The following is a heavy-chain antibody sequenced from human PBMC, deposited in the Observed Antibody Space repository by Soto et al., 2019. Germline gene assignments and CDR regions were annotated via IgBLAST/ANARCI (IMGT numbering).Heavy chain of an antibody. V-gene: IGHV1-18*04. CDR2: ISCYDGNT. Sequence: SVKVSCKASGYTFSRYGVSWLRQAPGQGLEWMGWISCYDGNTNYAQRFQDRVTLMTDTSTSTAYMEVRSLRSEDTAMYYCARDSIFGVVNGMDVWGQGTTVTVSS. CDR1: GYTFSRYG. CDR3: ARDSIFGVVNGMDV. J-gene: IGHJ6*02. D-gene: IGHD3-3*01.